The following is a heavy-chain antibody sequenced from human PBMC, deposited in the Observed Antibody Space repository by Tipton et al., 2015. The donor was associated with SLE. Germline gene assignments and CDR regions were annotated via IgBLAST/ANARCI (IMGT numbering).Heavy chain of an antibody. CDR1: GYFISSGYY. J-gene: IGHJ2*01. Sequence: TLSLTCSISGYFISSGYYWGWIRQPPGKGLEWIGSIYHSGSTYNNPFFKSRVTMSVDVSMNQFTLNLRSVTAADTAVYYCAREQAAAHWFSDLWGRGTLVTVSS. V-gene: IGHV4-38-2*02. CDR3: AREQAAAHWFSDL. D-gene: IGHD2-15*01. CDR2: IYHSGST.